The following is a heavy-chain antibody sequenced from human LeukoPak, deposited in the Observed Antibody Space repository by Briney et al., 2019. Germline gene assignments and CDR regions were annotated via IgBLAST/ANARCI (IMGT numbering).Heavy chain of an antibody. D-gene: IGHD7-27*01. CDR2: IRSKAFGETA. CDR3: TRDRGSSTLGDY. CDR1: GFTFCDYA. V-gene: IGHV3-49*04. Sequence: GGSLRLSCTVSGFTFCDYAINWVRQAPGKGLEWVGFIRSKAFGETAEYAASVKGRFTISRDDSKSIAYLQMNSLKTEDTAVYYCTRDRGSSTLGDYWGQGTLVTVSS. J-gene: IGHJ4*02.